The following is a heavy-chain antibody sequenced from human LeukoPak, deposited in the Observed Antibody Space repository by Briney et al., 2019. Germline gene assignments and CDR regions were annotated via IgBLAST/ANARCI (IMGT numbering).Heavy chain of an antibody. J-gene: IGHJ6*04. Sequence: GASVKVSCKASGYTFNSAGISWVRQAPGQGLEWMGWISAYNGNTRYAQKFQGRVTMTTDTSTRTAHMEMRSLRSDDTAVYYCARDRRGRAVANPYYYNGMDVWGEGTTVTVSS. CDR3: ARDRRGRAVANPYYYNGMDV. D-gene: IGHD6-19*01. V-gene: IGHV1-18*01. CDR2: ISAYNGNT. CDR1: GYTFNSAG.